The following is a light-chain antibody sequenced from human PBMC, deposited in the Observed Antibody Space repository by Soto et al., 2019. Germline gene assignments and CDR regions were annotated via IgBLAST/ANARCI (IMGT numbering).Light chain of an antibody. CDR2: AAS. V-gene: IGKV1-39*01. CDR1: QSSRSY. CDR3: QQSYSTLAWT. J-gene: IGKJ1*01. Sequence: DIQMTQSPSSLSASVGDSVTITCRASQSSRSYLNWYQQKPGKAPKLLIYAASSLQSGVPSRFSGSGSGTDFTLTISSLQPEDFATYYCQQSYSTLAWTFGQGTKVEIK.